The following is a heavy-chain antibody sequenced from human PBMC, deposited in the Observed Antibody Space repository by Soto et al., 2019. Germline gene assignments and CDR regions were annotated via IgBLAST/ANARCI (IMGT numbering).Heavy chain of an antibody. Sequence: EVQLVETGGGLIQPGGSLRLSCAASGFTVSSNYINWVRQAPGKGLEWVSVIYSGGSTDYADSVKGRFTISRDNSKNTLSLQMNGLSAEDTAVYDCARGGDGSSVDYWGQGTLVTFSS. D-gene: IGHD2-21*01. CDR1: GFTVSSNY. CDR2: IYSGGST. V-gene: IGHV3-53*02. CDR3: ARGGDGSSVDY. J-gene: IGHJ4*02.